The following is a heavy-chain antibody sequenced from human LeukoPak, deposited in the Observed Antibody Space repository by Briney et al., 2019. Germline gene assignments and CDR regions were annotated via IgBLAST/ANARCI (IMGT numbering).Heavy chain of an antibody. Sequence: GGSLRLSCAASGFIFSSYWMHWVRQVPGKGLVWVSRVYTDGTTTVFADSVKGRFTVSRDNAKNTLYLQMDSLRAEDTAMYYCARSVVSTYWYFDLWGRGTLVTVSS. V-gene: IGHV3-74*01. D-gene: IGHD4-23*01. J-gene: IGHJ2*01. CDR2: VYTDGTTT. CDR1: GFIFSSYW. CDR3: ARSVVSTYWYFDL.